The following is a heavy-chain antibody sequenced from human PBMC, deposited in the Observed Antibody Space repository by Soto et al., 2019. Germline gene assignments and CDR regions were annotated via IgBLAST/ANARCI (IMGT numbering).Heavy chain of an antibody. Sequence: ASVKVSCKASGYTFTSYGISWVRQAPGQGLDLMGWISAYNGNTNYAQKLQGRVTMTTDTSTSTAYMELRSLRSDDTAVYYCARDLYSGYDSPGIDYWGQGTLVTVSS. V-gene: IGHV1-18*01. J-gene: IGHJ4*02. CDR3: ARDLYSGYDSPGIDY. D-gene: IGHD5-12*01. CDR1: GYTFTSYG. CDR2: ISAYNGNT.